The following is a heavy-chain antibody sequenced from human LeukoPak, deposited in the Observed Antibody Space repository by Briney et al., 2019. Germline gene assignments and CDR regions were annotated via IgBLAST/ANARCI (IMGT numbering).Heavy chain of an antibody. J-gene: IGHJ4*02. CDR2: IIPIFGTA. V-gene: IGHV1-69*06. D-gene: IGHD6-13*01. CDR3: APLREQLGDY. Sequence: GSSVKVSCKASGGTFSSYAISWVRQAPGQGLEWMGGIIPIFGTANYAQKFQGRVTMTEDTSTDTAYMELSSLRSEDTAVYYCAPLREQLGDYWGQGTLVTVSS. CDR1: GGTFSSYA.